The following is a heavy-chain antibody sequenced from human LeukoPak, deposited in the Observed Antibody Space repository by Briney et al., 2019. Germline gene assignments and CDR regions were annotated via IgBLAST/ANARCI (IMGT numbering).Heavy chain of an antibody. CDR3: AKLGSWSLKAFEI. CDR2: ISYDGSNK. J-gene: IGHJ3*02. D-gene: IGHD3-10*01. Sequence: PGGSLRLSCAASGFTFSSYAMHWVRQAPGKGLEWVAVISYDGSNKYYADSVKGRFTISRDNSKNTLYLQMNSLRAEDTAVYYCAKLGSWSLKAFEIWDQGTMVTISS. V-gene: IGHV3-30-3*01. CDR1: GFTFSSYA.